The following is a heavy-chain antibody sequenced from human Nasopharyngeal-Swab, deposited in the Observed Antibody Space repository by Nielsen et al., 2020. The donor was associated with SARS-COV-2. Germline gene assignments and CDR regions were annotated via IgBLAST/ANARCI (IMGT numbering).Heavy chain of an antibody. V-gene: IGHV3-21*01. CDR1: GFTFSSYS. Sequence: GSLKISCAASGFTFSSYSMNWVRQAPGKGLEWVSSISSSSSYIYYADSVKGRFTISRDNAKNSLYLQMNSLRAEDTAVYYCARASRGTSTRTFDYWGQGTLVTVSS. CDR2: ISSSSSYI. J-gene: IGHJ4*02. D-gene: IGHD1-1*01. CDR3: ARASRGTSTRTFDY.